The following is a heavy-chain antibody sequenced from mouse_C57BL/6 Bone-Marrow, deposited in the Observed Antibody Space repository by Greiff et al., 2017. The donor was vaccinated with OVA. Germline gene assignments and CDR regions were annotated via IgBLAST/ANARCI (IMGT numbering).Heavy chain of an antibody. D-gene: IGHD1-1*01. J-gene: IGHJ4*01. CDR1: GFTFSSYA. CDR2: ISDGGSYT. CDR3: ARGLITTVVATSYYAMDY. Sequence: EVQGVESGGGLVKPGGSLKLSCAASGFTFSSYAMSWVRQTPEKRLEWVATISDGGSYTYYPDNVKGRFTISRDNAKNNLYLQMSHLKSEDTAMYYCARGLITTVVATSYYAMDYWGQGTSVTVSS. V-gene: IGHV5-4*01.